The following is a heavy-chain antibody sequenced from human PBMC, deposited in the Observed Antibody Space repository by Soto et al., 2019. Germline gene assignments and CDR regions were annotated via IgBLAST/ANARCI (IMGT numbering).Heavy chain of an antibody. CDR2: IWYDGSNK. Sequence: QVQLVESGGGVVQPGRSLRLSCAASGFTFSSYGMHWVRQAPGKGLEWVAVIWYDGSNKYYADSVKGRFTISRDNSKIRLYLQMNSPRAEDTAVYYCARWGIAAGDCWGQGTLVTVSS. D-gene: IGHD6-13*01. J-gene: IGHJ4*02. V-gene: IGHV3-33*01. CDR3: ARWGIAAGDC. CDR1: GFTFSSYG.